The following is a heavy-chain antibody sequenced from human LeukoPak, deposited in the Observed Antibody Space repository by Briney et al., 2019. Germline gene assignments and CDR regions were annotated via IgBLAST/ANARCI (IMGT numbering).Heavy chain of an antibody. D-gene: IGHD6-6*01. V-gene: IGHV3-30*02. J-gene: IGHJ4*02. CDR2: IWYDGSNK. Sequence: GGSLRLSCAASGFTFSSYGMHWVRQAPGKGLEWVAVIWYDGSNKYFADSVKGRFTISRDNSKNTLYLQMNSLRTEDTAVYYCAKDTGGSSSSRFFDSWGQGTLVTVSS. CDR1: GFTFSSYG. CDR3: AKDTGGSSSSRFFDS.